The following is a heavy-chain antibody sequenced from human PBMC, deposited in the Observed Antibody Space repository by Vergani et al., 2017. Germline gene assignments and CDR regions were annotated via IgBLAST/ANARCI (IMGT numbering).Heavy chain of an antibody. CDR3: AKHYFVSGNYLFDY. CDR1: EFTFSNYA. CDR2: ISGSGWSA. V-gene: IGHV3-23*04. Sequence: DVHLAESGGGFFQPGGSLRLTCAASEFTFSNYAMNWVRQAPGKGLEWVSGISGSGWSAYYTDSVKGRFTFSRDNSKNMLFLQMNNLRTEDTAIYYCAKHYFVSGNYLFDYWGQGTLVTVSS. D-gene: IGHD3-10*01. J-gene: IGHJ4*02.